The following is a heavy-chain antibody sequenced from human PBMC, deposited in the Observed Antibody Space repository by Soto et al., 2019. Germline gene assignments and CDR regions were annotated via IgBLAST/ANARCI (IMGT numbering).Heavy chain of an antibody. D-gene: IGHD3-22*01. V-gene: IGHV3-23*01. CDR1: GFTFSSYA. CDR2: ISGSGGST. Sequence: GGSLRLSCAASGFTFSSYAMSWVRQAPGKGLEWVSAISGSGGSTYYADSVKGRFTISRDNSKNTLYLQMNSLRAEDTAVYYCAKDLSSQRPRSGSNWFDPWGQGTLVTVSS. CDR3: AKDLSSQRPRSGSNWFDP. J-gene: IGHJ5*02.